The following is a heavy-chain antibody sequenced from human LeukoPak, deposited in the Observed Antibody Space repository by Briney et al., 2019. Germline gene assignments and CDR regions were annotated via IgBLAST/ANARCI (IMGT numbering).Heavy chain of an antibody. CDR1: GYTFTSYY. J-gene: IGHJ6*02. CDR3: ARSDFWSGYIYGMDV. D-gene: IGHD3-3*01. Sequence: ASVKVSRKASGYTFTSYYMHWVRQAPGQGLEWMGIINPSGGSTSYAQKFQGRVTMTRDTSTSTVYMELSSLRSEDTAVYYCARSDFWSGYIYGMDVWGQGTTVTVSS. CDR2: INPSGGST. V-gene: IGHV1-46*01.